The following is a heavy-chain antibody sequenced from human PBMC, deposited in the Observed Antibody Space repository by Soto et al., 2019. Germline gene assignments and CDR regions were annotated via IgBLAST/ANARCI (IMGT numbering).Heavy chain of an antibody. Sequence: GESLRLSCAASGFTFSSYAMSWVRQAPGKGLEWVSAISGSGGSTYYADSVKGRFTISRDNSKNTLYLQMNSLRAEDTAVYYCAKARDFWSGYSYMDVWGKGTTVTVSS. CDR1: GFTFSSYA. J-gene: IGHJ6*03. D-gene: IGHD3-3*01. V-gene: IGHV3-23*01. CDR3: AKARDFWSGYSYMDV. CDR2: ISGSGGST.